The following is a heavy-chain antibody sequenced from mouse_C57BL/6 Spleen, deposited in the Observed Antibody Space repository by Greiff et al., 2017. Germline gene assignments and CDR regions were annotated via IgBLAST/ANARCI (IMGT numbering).Heavy chain of an antibody. CDR1: GYAFSSSW. CDR2: IYPGDGDT. Sequence: VKLQESGPELVKPGASVKISCKASGYAFSSSWMNWVKQRPGKGLEWIGRIYPGDGDTNYNGKFKGKATLTADKSSSTSYMQLSSLTSEDSAVYFCARGGLTTVVADAMDYWGQGTSVTVSS. CDR3: ARGGLTTVVADAMDY. V-gene: IGHV1-82*01. D-gene: IGHD1-1*01. J-gene: IGHJ4*01.